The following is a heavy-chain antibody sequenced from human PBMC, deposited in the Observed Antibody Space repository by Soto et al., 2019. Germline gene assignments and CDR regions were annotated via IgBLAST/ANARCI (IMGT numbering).Heavy chain of an antibody. D-gene: IGHD1-7*01. CDR2: IKSKTDGGTT. CDR1: GFTFSNAW. J-gene: IGHJ4*02. CDR3: TTVRGITGTFYY. V-gene: IGHV3-15*01. Sequence: EVQLVESGGGLVKPGGSLRLSCAASGFTFSNAWMSWVRQAPGKGLEWVGRIKSKTDGGTTDYAAPTKGRFTISRDDSKNTLKLQMNSLKTEDSAVYYCTTVRGITGTFYYWGQGTLVTVSS.